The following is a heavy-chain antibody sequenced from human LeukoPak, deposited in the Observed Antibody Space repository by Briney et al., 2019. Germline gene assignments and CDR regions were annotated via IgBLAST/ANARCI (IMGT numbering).Heavy chain of an antibody. CDR3: ARVRVYYYYMDV. D-gene: IGHD3-10*01. Sequence: PSQTLSLTCAVYGGSFSGYYWSWIRQPPGKGREWIGEINHSGSTNYNPSLKSRVTISVDTSKNQCSLKLSSVTAADTAVYYCARVRVYYYYMDVWGKGTTVTVSS. CDR1: GGSFSGYY. CDR2: INHSGST. J-gene: IGHJ6*03. V-gene: IGHV4-34*01.